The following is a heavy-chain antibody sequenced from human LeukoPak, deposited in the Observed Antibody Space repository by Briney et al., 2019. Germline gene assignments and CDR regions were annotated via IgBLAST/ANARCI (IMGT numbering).Heavy chain of an antibody. CDR3: ARELPFED. CDR2: LYSAGFT. V-gene: IGHV3-53*01. Sequence: GGSLRLSCAASGFTVSSNYMAWVRQPPAKGLEWVSILYSAGFTYYADSVKGRFTISRDNSKNTVYLQMHGLRAEDTAVYYCARELPFEDWGQGSLVTVSS. J-gene: IGHJ4*02. CDR1: GFTVSSNY. D-gene: IGHD2-15*01.